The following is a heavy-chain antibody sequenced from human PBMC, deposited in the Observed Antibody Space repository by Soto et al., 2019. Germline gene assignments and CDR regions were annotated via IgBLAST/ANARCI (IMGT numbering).Heavy chain of an antibody. CDR2: IYYSGST. J-gene: IGHJ5*02. Sequence: SETLSLTCTVSGGSISSYYWSWIRQPPGKGLEWIGYIYYSGSTNYNPSLKSRVTISVDTSKNQFSLKLSSVTAADTAVYYCARGPPRMVRGVIINNWFDPCGQGTLVTVSS. D-gene: IGHD3-10*01. V-gene: IGHV4-59*01. CDR1: GGSISSYY. CDR3: ARGPPRMVRGVIINNWFDP.